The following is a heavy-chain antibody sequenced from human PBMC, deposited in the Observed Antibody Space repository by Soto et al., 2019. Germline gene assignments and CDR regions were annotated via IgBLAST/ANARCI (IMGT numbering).Heavy chain of an antibody. CDR3: ARQGNGATYHDYYGIEV. CDR1: GYTFTSYA. Sequence: ASVEVSCKASGYTFTSYAMHWLRQAPGQRLEWMGWINAGNGNTKYSQKVQGRVTITRDTSARTAYRELSSLRSEDTAVYFCARQGNGATYHDYYGIEVWGQGSKVTVSS. D-gene: IGHD4-17*01. CDR2: INAGNGNT. J-gene: IGHJ6*01. V-gene: IGHV1-3*01.